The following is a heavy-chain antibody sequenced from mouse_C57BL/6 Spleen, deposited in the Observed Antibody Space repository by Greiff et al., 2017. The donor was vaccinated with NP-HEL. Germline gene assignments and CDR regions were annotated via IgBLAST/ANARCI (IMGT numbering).Heavy chain of an antibody. CDR3: ARSYGNFPPYYYAMDY. V-gene: IGHV1-63*01. CDR1: GYTFTNYW. J-gene: IGHJ4*01. D-gene: IGHD2-1*01. Sequence: QVHVKQSGAELVRPGTSVKMSCKASGYTFTNYWIGWAKQRPGHGLEWIGDIYPGGGYTNYNEKFKGKATLTADKSSSTAYMQFSSLTSEDSAIYYCARSYGNFPPYYYAMDYWGQGTSVTVSS. CDR2: IYPGGGYT.